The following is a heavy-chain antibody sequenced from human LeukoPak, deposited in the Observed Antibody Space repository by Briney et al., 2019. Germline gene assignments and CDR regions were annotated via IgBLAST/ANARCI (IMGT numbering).Heavy chain of an antibody. CDR1: GFVFSNYW. Sequence: PGGSLRLSCVAPGFVFSNYWMGWVRQAPGKGLEWVSYISSSGSTIYYADSVKGRFTISRDNAKNSLYLQMNSLRAEDTAVYYCARVGYDILTGMDVWGQGTTVTVSS. V-gene: IGHV3-48*04. D-gene: IGHD3-9*01. CDR2: ISSSGSTI. CDR3: ARVGYDILTGMDV. J-gene: IGHJ6*02.